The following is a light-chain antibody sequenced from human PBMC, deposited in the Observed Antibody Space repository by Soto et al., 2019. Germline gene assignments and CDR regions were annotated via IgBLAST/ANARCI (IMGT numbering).Light chain of an antibody. Sequence: DIPLTQSPSFLSASVGDRVTITCRASQGISSFLAWYQQKPGKAPKLLIYAASTLQSGVPSRFSGSGSGTEFTLTISSLQPEDFATFYCQQLYSFPLTFGGGTKVEIK. CDR3: QQLYSFPLT. J-gene: IGKJ4*01. CDR2: AAS. CDR1: QGISSF. V-gene: IGKV1-9*01.